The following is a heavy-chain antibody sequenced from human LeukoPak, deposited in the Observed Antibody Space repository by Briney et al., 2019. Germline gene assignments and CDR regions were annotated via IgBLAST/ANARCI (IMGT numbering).Heavy chain of an antibody. CDR2: IWYDGSNK. Sequence: GGSLRLSCAASGFTFSSYGMHWVRQAPGKGLEWVAVIWYDGSNKYYADSVKGRFTISRDNAKDLLYLQMNSLRAEDTAVYYCGRSMDVWGQGTTVTVSS. V-gene: IGHV3-33*03. CDR1: GFTFSSYG. CDR3: GRSMDV. J-gene: IGHJ6*02.